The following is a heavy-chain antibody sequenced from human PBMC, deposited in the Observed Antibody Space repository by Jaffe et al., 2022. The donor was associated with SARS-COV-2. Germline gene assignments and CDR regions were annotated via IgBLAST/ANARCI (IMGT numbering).Heavy chain of an antibody. Sequence: EVQLVESGGGLVKPGGSLRLSCAASGFTFSNAWMSWVRQAPGKGLEWVGRIKSKTDGGTTDYAAPVKGRFTISRDDSKNTLYLQMNSLKTEDTAVYYCTTEGGYNWNYERFDFDYWGQGTLVTVSS. J-gene: IGHJ4*02. CDR1: GFTFSNAW. V-gene: IGHV3-15*01. CDR3: TTEGGYNWNYERFDFDY. D-gene: IGHD1-7*01. CDR2: IKSKTDGGTT.